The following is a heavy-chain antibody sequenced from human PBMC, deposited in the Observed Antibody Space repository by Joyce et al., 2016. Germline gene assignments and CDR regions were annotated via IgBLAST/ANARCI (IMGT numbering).Heavy chain of an antibody. Sequence: EVQLVESRGGLVNPGGSLRIYCAASGLTFRDAWMRWARQAAGKGLEWVGSIKSKAYGETTDYAAAVKGRFTISRDDSKNTLYLQMNSLKTGDTAMYYCATELRWNLQIDDWGQRTLITVSS. V-gene: IGHV3-15*01. J-gene: IGHJ4*02. CDR1: GLTFRDAW. CDR3: ATELRWNLQIDD. CDR2: IKSKAYGETT. D-gene: IGHD5-24*01.